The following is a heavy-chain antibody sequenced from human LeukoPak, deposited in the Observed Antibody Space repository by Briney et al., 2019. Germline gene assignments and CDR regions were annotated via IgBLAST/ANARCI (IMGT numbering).Heavy chain of an antibody. CDR2: IYHSGFA. J-gene: IGHJ3*02. V-gene: IGHV4-38-2*02. Sequence: SETLSLTCTVSGYSISSDYYWGWIRQPPGKGLEWIGSIYHSGFAYYNPSLKSRVTISVDTSKNQFSLKLNSVTAADTAVYYCARVTEAFDIWGQGTIVTVSS. CDR1: GYSISSDYY. CDR3: ARVTEAFDI.